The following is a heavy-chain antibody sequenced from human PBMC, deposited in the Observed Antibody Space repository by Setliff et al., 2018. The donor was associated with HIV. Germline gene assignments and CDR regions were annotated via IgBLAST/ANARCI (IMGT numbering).Heavy chain of an antibody. D-gene: IGHD3-16*01. Sequence: SLRLSCAASGLTFSSHWMHWVRQAPGKGLVWVSYIDNDASHTIYADSVKGRFTISRDNSKNTLYLQMNSLRAEDTAVYYCGKDRYDNYVWGSYHGPDFWGQGTLVTVS. CDR1: GLTFSSHW. J-gene: IGHJ4*02. CDR2: IDNDASHT. CDR3: GKDRYDNYVWGSYHGPDF. V-gene: IGHV3-74*01.